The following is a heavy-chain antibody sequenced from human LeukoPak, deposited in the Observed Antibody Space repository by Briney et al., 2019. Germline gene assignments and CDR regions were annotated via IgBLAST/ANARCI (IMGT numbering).Heavy chain of an antibody. CDR3: ARHFNRTALAGNPMAF. V-gene: IGHV4-39*01. J-gene: IGHJ4*02. CDR1: GGSISSSYFY. Sequence: PSETLSLTCTVSGGSISSSYFYWGWIRQPPGKGLEWIGTVYYSGSTYYNPSLKSRVTISVDTSQNQFSLMLTSVTAADTALYYCARHFNRTALAGNPMAFWAQGTLVTVSS. D-gene: IGHD6-19*01. CDR2: VYYSGST.